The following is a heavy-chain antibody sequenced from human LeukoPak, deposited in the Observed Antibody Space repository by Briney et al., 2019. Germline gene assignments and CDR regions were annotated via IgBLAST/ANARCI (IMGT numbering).Heavy chain of an antibody. Sequence: GGSLRLSCAASGFTFSSYSMNWVRQAPGKGLEWVSSISSSSSYIYYADSVKGRFTISRDNAKNSLYLQMNSLRAEDTAVYYCAREVSYYDGSGYPPIDWFDPWGQGTLVTVSS. CDR2: ISSSSSYI. V-gene: IGHV3-21*01. J-gene: IGHJ5*02. CDR1: GFTFSSYS. D-gene: IGHD3-22*01. CDR3: AREVSYYDGSGYPPIDWFDP.